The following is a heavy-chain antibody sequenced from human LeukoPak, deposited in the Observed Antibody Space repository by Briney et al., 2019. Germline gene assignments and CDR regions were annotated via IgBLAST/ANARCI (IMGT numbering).Heavy chain of an antibody. CDR1: GFTFSSYW. CDR3: AKDGSPYSSSWYKTYYYYYMDV. CDR2: IKQDGSEK. V-gene: IGHV3-7*03. Sequence: GGSLRLSCAASGFTFSSYWMSWVRQAPGKGLEWVANIKQDGSEKYYVDSVKGRFTISRDNVKNSLYLQMNSLRAEDTALYYCAKDGSPYSSSWYKTYYYYYMDVWGKGTTVTVSS. J-gene: IGHJ6*03. D-gene: IGHD6-13*01.